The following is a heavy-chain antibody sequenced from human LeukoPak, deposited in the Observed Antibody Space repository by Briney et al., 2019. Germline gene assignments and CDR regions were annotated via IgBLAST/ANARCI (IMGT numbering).Heavy chain of an antibody. D-gene: IGHD3-22*01. CDR3: AGEDNSSGYRPFDI. Sequence: ASVKVSCKASGYTFTGYYIHWVRQAPGQGLEWMGRINPNNGGTNYAQKFQGWVTMTRDMSMSTAYMELSRLRSDDTAVYYCAGEDNSSGYRPFDIWGQGTMVTVPS. V-gene: IGHV1-2*04. J-gene: IGHJ3*02. CDR1: GYTFTGYY. CDR2: INPNNGGT.